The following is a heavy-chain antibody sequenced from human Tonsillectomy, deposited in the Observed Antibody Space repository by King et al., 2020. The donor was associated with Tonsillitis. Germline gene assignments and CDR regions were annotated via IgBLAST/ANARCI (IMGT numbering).Heavy chain of an antibody. CDR1: GGSFSGYY. CDR3: ASRPPRRITVGQGPSEGYFDV. Sequence: VQLQQWGAGLLKPSETLSLTCAVYGGSFSGYYWSWIRQPPGKGLEWIGEINHSGSTNYNPSLKSRVTISVETSKNQFSLKLSSVTAADTAVYYCASRPPRRITVGQGPSEGYFDVWGRGTLVTVSS. D-gene: IGHD3-10*01. CDR2: INHSGST. J-gene: IGHJ2*01. V-gene: IGHV4-34*01.